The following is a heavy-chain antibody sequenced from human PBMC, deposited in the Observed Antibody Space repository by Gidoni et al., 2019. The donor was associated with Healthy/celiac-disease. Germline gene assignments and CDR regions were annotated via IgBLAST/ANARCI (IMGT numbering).Heavy chain of an antibody. CDR1: GFTFRSYA. V-gene: IGHV3-30*04. Sequence: QVQLVESGGGVVQPGRSLRLSCAASGFTFRSYAMHWVRQAPGKGLEWVAVISYDGSNKYYADAVKGRFTISRDNSKNTLYLQRNSLRAEDTAVYYCARGNVLMVYASAGNFDYWGQGTLVTVSS. D-gene: IGHD2-8*01. CDR3: ARGNVLMVYASAGNFDY. J-gene: IGHJ4*02. CDR2: ISYDGSNK.